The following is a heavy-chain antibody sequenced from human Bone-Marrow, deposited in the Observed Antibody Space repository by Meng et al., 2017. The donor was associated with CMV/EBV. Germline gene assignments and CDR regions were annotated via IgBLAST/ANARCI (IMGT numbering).Heavy chain of an antibody. CDR2: IKSKTDGGTT. Sequence: GESLKISCAASGFTFSNAWMSWVRQAPGKGLEWVGRIKSKTDGGTTDYAAPVKGRFTITRDDSKNTLYLQMNRRKAEDTAVYYCTTVNWGSSPMGYWGQGTLVTVSS. CDR3: TTVNWGSSPMGY. V-gene: IGHV3-15*01. D-gene: IGHD7-27*01. J-gene: IGHJ4*02. CDR1: GFTFSNAW.